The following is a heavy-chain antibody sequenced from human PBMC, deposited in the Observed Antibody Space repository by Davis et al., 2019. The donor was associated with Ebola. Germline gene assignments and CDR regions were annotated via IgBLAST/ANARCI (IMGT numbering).Heavy chain of an antibody. D-gene: IGHD3-22*01. CDR3: ARDRGSSGYYLGPPDY. CDR1: GFTFSSYW. V-gene: IGHV3-74*01. Sequence: HTGGSLRLSCAASGFTFSSYWMHWVRQAPGKGLVWVSRINSDGSSTSYADSVKGRFTISRDNSKNTLYLQMNSLRAEDTAVYYCARDRGSSGYYLGPPDYWGQGTLVTVSS. CDR2: INSDGSST. J-gene: IGHJ4*02.